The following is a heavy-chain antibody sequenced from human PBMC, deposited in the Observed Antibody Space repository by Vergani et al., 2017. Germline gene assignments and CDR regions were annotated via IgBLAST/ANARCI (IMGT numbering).Heavy chain of an antibody. Sequence: QLQLQESGPGLVKPSETLSLTCTVSGGSISSSSYYWGWIRQPPGKGLEWIGSIYYSGSTYYNPSLKSRVTISVDTSKNQFSLKLSSVTAADTAVYYCAKEEWDGIVVVPAAIRGGYYVDYWGQGTLVTVSS. CDR1: GGSISSSSYY. D-gene: IGHD2-2*01. CDR3: AKEEWDGIVVVPAAIRGGYYVDY. J-gene: IGHJ4*02. V-gene: IGHV4-39*07. CDR2: IYYSGST.